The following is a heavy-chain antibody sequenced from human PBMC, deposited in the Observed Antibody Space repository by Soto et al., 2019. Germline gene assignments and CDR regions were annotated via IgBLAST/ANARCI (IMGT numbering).Heavy chain of an antibody. D-gene: IGHD1-26*01. CDR2: ISAYNGNT. CDR1: GYTFTSYG. V-gene: IGHV1-18*01. Sequence: QVQLVQSGAEVKKPGASVKVSCKASGYTFTSYGISWVRQAPGQGLEWMGWISAYNGNTNYAQKLQGRVTMTTDTSTSTAYMELRSLRSDDTAVYYCARDQRYSGSYYGYYYYYGMDVWGQGTTVTVSS. CDR3: ARDQRYSGSYYGYYYYYGMDV. J-gene: IGHJ6*02.